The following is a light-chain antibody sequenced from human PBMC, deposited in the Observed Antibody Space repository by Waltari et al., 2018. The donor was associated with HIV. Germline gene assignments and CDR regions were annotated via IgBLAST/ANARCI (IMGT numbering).Light chain of an antibody. J-gene: IGLJ3*02. CDR3: STWDNSLSHWV. V-gene: IGLV1-47*01. CDR2: RND. CDR1: ISNLGGHF. Sequence: QSVVTQPPSASGTPGQNISISCSGDISNLGGHFAYWYQQRPGPAPRLLIYRNDQRPSGVPDRFSGSKSATSASLAISGLRSEDEADYHCSTWDNSLSHWVFGGGTKVTVL.